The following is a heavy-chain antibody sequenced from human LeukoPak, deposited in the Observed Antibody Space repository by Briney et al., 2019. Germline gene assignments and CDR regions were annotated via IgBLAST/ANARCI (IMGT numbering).Heavy chain of an antibody. V-gene: IGHV3-7*01. CDR1: GFNFRRYN. J-gene: IGHJ4*02. Sequence: GESLKISCITSGFNFRRYNMAWVRQAPGKGLEWLATFAWDGSAIEYADSVRGRFTISRDNAKNSVHLQMTGLRAEDTAVYFCVTEFWYRFDYWGQGLLVTVSS. CDR2: FAWDGSAI. D-gene: IGHD3-3*01. CDR3: VTEFWYRFDY.